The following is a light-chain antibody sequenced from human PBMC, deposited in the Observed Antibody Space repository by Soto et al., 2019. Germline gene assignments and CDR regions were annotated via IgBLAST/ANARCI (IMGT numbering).Light chain of an antibody. Sequence: QSALTQPPSASGSPGQSVTISCTGTSSDIGGADYVSWFQQRPGKAPKLLTYEVSKRPSGVPDRFSASKSGNTASLTVSGLQADDEADYYCSSYEGSNNPYVFGTGTKVTVL. J-gene: IGLJ1*01. CDR1: SSDIGGADY. CDR3: SSYEGSNNPYV. V-gene: IGLV2-8*01. CDR2: EVS.